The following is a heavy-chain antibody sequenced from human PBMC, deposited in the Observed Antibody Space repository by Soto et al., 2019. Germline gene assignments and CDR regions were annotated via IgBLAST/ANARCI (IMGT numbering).Heavy chain of an antibody. Sequence: ASETLSLTCVVSGASLSSYYWSWIRQPPGKGLEWIGYIYYSGSTNYNPSLKSRVTISVDTSKNQFSLKLSSVTAADTAVYYCATYNDSSGYYLEYWGQGTLVTVSS. CDR1: GASLSSYY. V-gene: IGHV4-59*01. J-gene: IGHJ4*02. D-gene: IGHD3-22*01. CDR3: ATYNDSSGYYLEY. CDR2: IYYSGST.